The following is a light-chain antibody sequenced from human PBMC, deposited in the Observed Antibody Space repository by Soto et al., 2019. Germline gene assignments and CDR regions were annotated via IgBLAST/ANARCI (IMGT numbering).Light chain of an antibody. J-gene: IGLJ3*02. CDR1: SSNIGAGYD. Sequence: QSVLTQPPSVSGAPGQRVTISCAGSSSNIGAGYDVHWYQQLPGTAPKLLIYGNDNRPSGVPDRFSGSKSGTSASLAITGLQADDEADYYCQSYDSSLSDSVFGGGTKLPVL. CDR2: GND. CDR3: QSYDSSLSDSV. V-gene: IGLV1-40*01.